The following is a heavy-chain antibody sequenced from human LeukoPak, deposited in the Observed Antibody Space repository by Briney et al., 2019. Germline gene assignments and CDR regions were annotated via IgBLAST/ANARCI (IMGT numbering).Heavy chain of an antibody. CDR1: GFTFSSYWMHW. D-gene: IGHD6-13*01. J-gene: IGHJ4*02. CDR3: ARVGSIAAAGTPDY. Sequence: PGGSLRLSCAASGFTFSSYWMHWMHWVRQAPGKGLLWVSRISSDGSSTSYADSVKGRFTTSRDNAKNSLYLQMNSLRAEDTAVYYCARVGSIAAAGTPDYWGQGTLVTVSS. V-gene: IGHV3-74*01. CDR2: ISSDGSST.